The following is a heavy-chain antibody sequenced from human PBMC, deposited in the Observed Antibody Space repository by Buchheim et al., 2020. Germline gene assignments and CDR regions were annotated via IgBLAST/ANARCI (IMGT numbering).Heavy chain of an antibody. V-gene: IGHV3-48*02. J-gene: IGHJ4*02. Sequence: EVQLLESGGGLVQPGGSLRLSCAASGFTFSSYAMSWVRQAPGKGLEWVSYILYSGNTIYYADSVKGRFTVSRDNTKNSMYLQMNSLRDEDMAVYYCARDGGYGYEVDYWGQGTL. CDR2: ILYSGNTI. CDR3: ARDGGYGYEVDY. D-gene: IGHD5-18*01. CDR1: GFTFSSYA.